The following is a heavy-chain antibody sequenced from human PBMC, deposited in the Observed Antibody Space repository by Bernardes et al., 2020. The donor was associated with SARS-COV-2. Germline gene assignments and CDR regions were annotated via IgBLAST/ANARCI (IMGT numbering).Heavy chain of an antibody. V-gene: IGHV3-23*01. CDR3: AKRRVEWELLHYFGS. CDR1: GFTFSSYT. J-gene: IGHJ4*02. D-gene: IGHD1-26*01. CDR2: ITDSGDST. Sequence: GGSLRLSCEVSGFTFSSYTMNWVRQAPGKGLEWVSTITDSGDSTYYADSVKGRFTISRDNSKDRLYLQMNSLRAEDTAVYFCAKRRVEWELLHYFGSWGQGTLVTVSS.